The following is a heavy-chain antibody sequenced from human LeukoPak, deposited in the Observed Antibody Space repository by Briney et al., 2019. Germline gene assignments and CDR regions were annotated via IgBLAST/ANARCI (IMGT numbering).Heavy chain of an antibody. CDR2: ILPLFGIT. J-gene: IGHJ4*02. V-gene: IGHV1-69*04. D-gene: IGHD4-17*01. CDR1: GGTFSRYA. CDR3: AREGYGDYVGGPWYYFDY. Sequence: SVKVSCKASGGTFSRYALSWVRQAPRQGLEWVGSILPLFGITNYAQEFQGRVTITADKYTSTAYMELSSLRSEDTAVYYCAREGYGDYVGGPWYYFDYWGQGTLVTVSS.